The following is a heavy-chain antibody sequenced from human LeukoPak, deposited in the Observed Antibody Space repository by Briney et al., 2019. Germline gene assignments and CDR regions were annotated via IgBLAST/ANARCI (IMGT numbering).Heavy chain of an antibody. V-gene: IGHV3-11*01. CDR3: ARDRFLEWLLPIDY. Sequence: GGSLRLSCAASGFTFSDYYMIWIRQAPGKGLEWVSYISSSGDTIYYAGSVKGRFTISRDNAKSSLYLQMNSLRAEDTAVYYCARDRFLEWLLPIDYWGQGNLVTVSS. J-gene: IGHJ4*02. CDR1: GFTFSDYY. CDR2: ISSSGDTI. D-gene: IGHD3-3*01.